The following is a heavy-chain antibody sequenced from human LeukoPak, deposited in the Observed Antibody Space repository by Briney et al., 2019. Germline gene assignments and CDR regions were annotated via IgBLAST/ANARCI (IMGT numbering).Heavy chain of an antibody. D-gene: IGHD6-19*01. Sequence: GGSLRLSCAASGFTFSSYAMHWVRQAPGKGLEWVAVISYDGSNKYYADSVKGRFTISRDNSKNTLYLQMNSLRAEDTAVYYCARVEAVALSEIDPWGQGTLVTVSS. J-gene: IGHJ5*02. V-gene: IGHV3-30-3*01. CDR2: ISYDGSNK. CDR1: GFTFSSYA. CDR3: ARVEAVALSEIDP.